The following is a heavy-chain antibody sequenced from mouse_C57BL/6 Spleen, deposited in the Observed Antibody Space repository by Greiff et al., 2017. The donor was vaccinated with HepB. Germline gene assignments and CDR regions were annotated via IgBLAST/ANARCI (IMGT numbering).Heavy chain of an antibody. V-gene: IGHV1-52*01. CDR3: ARYGYYGSSYGFAY. CDR1: GYTFTSYW. Sequence: QVQLQQPGAELVRPGSSVKLSCKASGYTFTSYWMHWVKRRPIQGLEWIGNIDPSDSETHYNQKFTDKATLTVDKSSSTAYMQLSSLTSEDSAVYYCARYGYYGSSYGFAYWGQGTLVTVSA. CDR2: IDPSDSET. J-gene: IGHJ3*01. D-gene: IGHD1-1*01.